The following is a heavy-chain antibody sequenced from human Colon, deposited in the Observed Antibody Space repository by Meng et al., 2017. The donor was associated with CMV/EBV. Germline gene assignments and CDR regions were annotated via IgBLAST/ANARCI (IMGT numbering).Heavy chain of an antibody. J-gene: IGHJ4*02. CDR1: GVPFTSSY. V-gene: IGHV1-46*01. Sequence: SGVPFTSSYIPWVRLAPGQGLEWVGIINPSAGTTGYAKKFQGRVTMTRDTSTSTVFMEVNSLRSDDTGVYYCARGKSTIYYQYYFDYWGQGTLVTVSS. CDR3: ARGKSTIYYQYYFDY. D-gene: IGHD3-22*01. CDR2: INPSAGTT.